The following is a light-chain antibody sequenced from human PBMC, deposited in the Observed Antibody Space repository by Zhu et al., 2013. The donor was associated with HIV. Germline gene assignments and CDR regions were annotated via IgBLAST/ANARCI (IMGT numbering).Light chain of an antibody. J-gene: IGKJ4*01. V-gene: IGKV3-15*01. CDR1: QSVSSN. CDR3: QQYGSPSLT. Sequence: EIVMSQSPGTLAVSPGERATLSCRASQSVSSNLAWYQQKPGQAPRLLIYGASTRATGIPARFSGSGSGTEFTLTISSLQSEDFAVYYCQQYGSPSLTFGGGTKVEIK. CDR2: GAS.